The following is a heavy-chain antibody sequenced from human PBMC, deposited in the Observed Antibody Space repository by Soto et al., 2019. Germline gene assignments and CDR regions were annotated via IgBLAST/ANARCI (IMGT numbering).Heavy chain of an antibody. CDR3: ARDNCSGGSCYLFH. D-gene: IGHD2-15*01. J-gene: IGHJ4*02. CDR1: GFTFGSYG. V-gene: IGHV3-33*01. Sequence: PGGSLRLSCAASGFTFGSYGMHWVRQAPGKGLEWVAVIWYDGSNKYYADSVKGRFTISRDNSKNTLYLQMNSLRAEDTAVYYCARDNCSGGSCYLFHWGQGTLVTVSS. CDR2: IWYDGSNK.